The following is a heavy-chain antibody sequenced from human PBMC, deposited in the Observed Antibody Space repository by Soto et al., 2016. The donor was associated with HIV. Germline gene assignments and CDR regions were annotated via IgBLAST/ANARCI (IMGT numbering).Heavy chain of an antibody. Sequence: QVQLQQWGAGLLKPSETLSLTCAVYGGSFSGYYWTWIRQSPGKGLEWIGEVNHSGKHQVQPVPQESSHHNSRHVQRTQFSLNLSSVTAADTAVYYCARRGNGSGGHYYYYMSLGQGTDGHRLL. CDR3: ARRGNGSGGHYYYYMS. CDR2: VNHSGKH. D-gene: IGHD3-10*01. V-gene: IGHV4-34*02. CDR1: GGSFSGYY. J-gene: IGHJ6*03.